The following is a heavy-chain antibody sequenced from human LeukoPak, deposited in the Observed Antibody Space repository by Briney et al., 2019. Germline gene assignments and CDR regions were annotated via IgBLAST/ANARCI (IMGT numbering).Heavy chain of an antibody. CDR1: GFTFSNYG. CDR2: IRNDGTIK. V-gene: IGHV3-30*02. Sequence: GGSLRLSCAASGFTFSNYGMHWVRQAPGKGLEWVAFIRNDGTIKYYADSVKGRFTISRDNSRNTMYLQMNSLRAEDTAVYYCLTIVETTIDAFDIWGQGTMVTVSS. D-gene: IGHD1-26*01. J-gene: IGHJ3*02. CDR3: LTIVETTIDAFDI.